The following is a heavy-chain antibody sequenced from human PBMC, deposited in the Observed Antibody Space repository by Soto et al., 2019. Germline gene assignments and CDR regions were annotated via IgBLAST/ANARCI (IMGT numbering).Heavy chain of an antibody. J-gene: IGHJ4*02. CDR3: ASQIYDSDKRHNFQHYFDS. CDR1: GYSFAGYW. CDR2: IDPSDSQT. V-gene: IGHV5-10-1*01. D-gene: IGHD3-22*01. Sequence: PWESLKISCKGSGYSFAGYWITWVRQKPGKGLEWMGRIDPSDSQTYYSPSFRGHVTISVTKSITTVFLQWSSLRASDTAMYYCASQIYDSDKRHNFQHYFDSCGQGTPVTVSP.